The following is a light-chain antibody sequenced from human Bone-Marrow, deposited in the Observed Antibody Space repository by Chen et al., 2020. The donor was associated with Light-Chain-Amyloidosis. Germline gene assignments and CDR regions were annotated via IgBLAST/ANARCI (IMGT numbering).Light chain of an antibody. CDR2: EDD. J-gene: IGLJ3*02. CDR1: SGSIDTNF. Sequence: NFILTQPHSVSESPGKTVTISCSASSGSIDTNFVQWYQQRPGSVPTIVIFEDDQRLSGVPDRFSGSIDSSSNSASLSVSGLMAEDVAGYYCQSYERANWVFGVGTKLTVL. CDR3: QSYERANWV. V-gene: IGLV6-57*02.